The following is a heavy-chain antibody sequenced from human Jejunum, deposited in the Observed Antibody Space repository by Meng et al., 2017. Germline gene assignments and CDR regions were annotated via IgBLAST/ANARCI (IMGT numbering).Heavy chain of an antibody. V-gene: IGHV3-7*01. J-gene: IGHJ6*02. D-gene: IGHD4-11*01. Sequence: GESLKISCAASGFTFRSCWMSWVRQAPGKGLEWVANISPDGNTKYYVDSVKGRFTISRDNTENSLHLQLNSLKVEDTAVYYCARDQYHYYSLDVWGQGTTVTVSS. CDR3: ARDQYHYYSLDV. CDR1: GFTFRSCW. CDR2: ISPDGNTK.